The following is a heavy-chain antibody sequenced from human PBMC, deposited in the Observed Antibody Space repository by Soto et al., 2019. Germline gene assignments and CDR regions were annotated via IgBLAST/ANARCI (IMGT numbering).Heavy chain of an antibody. CDR3: ARDVVVRGYYCYYGMDV. D-gene: IGHD2-2*01. CDR2: ISSSGSTI. J-gene: IGHJ6*02. V-gene: IGHV3-11*01. Sequence: LRLSCAASGFTFSDYYMSWIRQAPWKGLEWVSYISSSGSTIYYADSVKGRFTISRDNAKNSLYLQMNSLRAEDTAVYYCARDVVVRGYYCYYGMDVWGQGTTVTVSS. CDR1: GFTFSDYY.